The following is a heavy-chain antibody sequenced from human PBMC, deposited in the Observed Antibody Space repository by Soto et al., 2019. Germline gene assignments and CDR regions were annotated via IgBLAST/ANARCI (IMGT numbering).Heavy chain of an antibody. CDR2: TYDSGSS. D-gene: IGHD3-3*01. CDR1: GGSISSYY. Sequence: QVQLQESGPGLVKPSETLSLTCTVSGGSISSYYWSWIRQPPGKGLEWIGYTYDSGSSNYNPSLXSXVXIXXDTSKNQLSLKLSSVTAADTAVYYCAKGDWRLFDIWGQGTMVTVSS. CDR3: AKGDWRLFDI. V-gene: IGHV4-59*01. J-gene: IGHJ3*02.